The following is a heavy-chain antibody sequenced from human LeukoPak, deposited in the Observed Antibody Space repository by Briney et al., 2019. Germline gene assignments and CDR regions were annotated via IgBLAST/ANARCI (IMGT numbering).Heavy chain of an antibody. Sequence: SETLSLTCTVSGGSISSYYWSWIRQPAGKGLEWIGRIYTSGSTNYNPTLKSRVTMSVDTSKNQFSLKLSSVTAADTAVYYCARDQVVTMVRGVSEYYYYMDVWGKGTTVTISS. D-gene: IGHD3-10*01. CDR3: ARDQVVTMVRGVSEYYYYMDV. V-gene: IGHV4-4*07. J-gene: IGHJ6*03. CDR2: IYTSGST. CDR1: GGSISSYY.